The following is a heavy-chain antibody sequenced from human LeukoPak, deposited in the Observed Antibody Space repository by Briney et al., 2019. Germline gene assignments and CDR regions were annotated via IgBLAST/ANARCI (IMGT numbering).Heavy chain of an antibody. D-gene: IGHD3-10*01. CDR1: GGTFSSYA. CDR3: ARGGRMVRGASRSYYYGMDV. J-gene: IGHJ6*04. Sequence: SVKVSCKASGGTFSSYAISWVRQAPGHGLEWMGGIIPIFGTANYAQKFQGRVTITADESTSTAYMELSSLRSEDTAVYYCARGGRMVRGASRSYYYGMDVWGKGTTVTVSS. V-gene: IGHV1-69*13. CDR2: IIPIFGTA.